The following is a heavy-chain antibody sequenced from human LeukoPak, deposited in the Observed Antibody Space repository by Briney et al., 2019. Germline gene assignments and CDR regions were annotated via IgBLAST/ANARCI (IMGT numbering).Heavy chain of an antibody. CDR1: GFTFSSYA. CDR3: AKAGYYYDSSGYHYQDDFDY. V-gene: IGHV3-23*01. CDR2: ISGSGGST. D-gene: IGHD3-22*01. J-gene: IGHJ4*02. Sequence: GSLRLSCAASGFTFSSYAMSWVRQAPGKGLEWVSAISGSGGSTYYADSVKGRFTISRDNSKNTLYLQMNSLRAEDTAVYYCAKAGYYYDSSGYHYQDDFDYWGQGTLVTVSS.